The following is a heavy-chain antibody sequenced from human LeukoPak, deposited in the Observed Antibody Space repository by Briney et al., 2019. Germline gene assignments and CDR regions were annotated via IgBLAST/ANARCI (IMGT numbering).Heavy chain of an antibody. CDR2: IIPNSGAT. CDR1: GYTFTAYY. CDR3: ARGRNIEMTTMSGGSDY. J-gene: IGHJ4*02. D-gene: IGHD5-24*01. V-gene: IGHV1-2*02. Sequence: ASVKVSCKASGYTFTAYYLHWVRQAPGQGLEWMGWIIPNSGATNYAQKFQGRVTMTRDSSISTAYMDLSDLRPDDTAVYSCARGRNIEMTTMSGGSDYWGQGTLVTVSS.